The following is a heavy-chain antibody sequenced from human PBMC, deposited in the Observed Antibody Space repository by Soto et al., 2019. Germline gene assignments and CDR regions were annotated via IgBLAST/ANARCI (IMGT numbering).Heavy chain of an antibody. Sequence: QVQLVQSGAEEKKPGASVKVSCKASGYTFTSYAMHWVRQAPGQRLEWMGWIIPIFGTANYAQKFQGRVTITADESTSTAYMELSSLRSEDTAVYYCARNIVVVIKGPPYWYFDLWGRGTLVTVSS. CDR2: IIPIFGTA. CDR1: GYTFTSYA. J-gene: IGHJ2*01. CDR3: ARNIVVVIKGPPYWYFDL. V-gene: IGHV1-69*13. D-gene: IGHD3-22*01.